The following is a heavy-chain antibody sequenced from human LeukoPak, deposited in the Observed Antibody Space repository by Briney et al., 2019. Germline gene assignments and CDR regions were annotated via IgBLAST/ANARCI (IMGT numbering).Heavy chain of an antibody. CDR1: GFTFSSHG. J-gene: IGHJ4*02. CDR3: ARDIYYYDSSGYYFPGGSDY. CDR2: ISPSGGIT. D-gene: IGHD3-22*01. Sequence: GGTLRLSCAASGFTFSSHGMNWVRQAPGKGLEWVSGISPSGGITYYTDSVKGRFTISRDNAKNSLYLQMNSLRAEDTAVYYCARDIYYYDSSGYYFPGGSDYWGQGTLVTVSS. V-gene: IGHV3-21*01.